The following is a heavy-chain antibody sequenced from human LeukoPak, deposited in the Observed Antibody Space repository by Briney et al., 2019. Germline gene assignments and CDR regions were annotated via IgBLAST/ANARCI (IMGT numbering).Heavy chain of an antibody. Sequence: SETLSLTCAVYGGSFSGYYWSWIRQPPGKGLGWIGEINHSGSTNYNPSLKSRVTISVDTSKNQFSLKLSSVTAADTAVYYCARWAIAARTFFDYWGQGTLVTVSS. J-gene: IGHJ4*02. D-gene: IGHD6-6*01. CDR2: INHSGST. V-gene: IGHV4-34*01. CDR3: ARWAIAARTFFDY. CDR1: GGSFSGYY.